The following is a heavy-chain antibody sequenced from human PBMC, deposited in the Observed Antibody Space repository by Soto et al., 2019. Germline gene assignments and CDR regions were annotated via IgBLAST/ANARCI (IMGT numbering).Heavy chain of an antibody. V-gene: IGHV4-59*01. CDR1: GGSISIYY. D-gene: IGHD2-21*02. CDR3: ARDAKKVTWYYGMDV. CDR2: VFYSGST. J-gene: IGHJ6*02. Sequence: SETLSLTCTVSGGSISIYYWSWIRQPPGKGLEWIGHVFYSGSTEYNPSLKSRVTISVDTSKTQFSLKLTSGTAADTAGYYCARDAKKVTWYYGMDVWGQGTTVTVSS.